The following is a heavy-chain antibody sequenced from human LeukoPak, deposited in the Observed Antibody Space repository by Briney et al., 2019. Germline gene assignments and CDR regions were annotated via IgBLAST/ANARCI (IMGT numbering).Heavy chain of an antibody. Sequence: GGSLRLSCAASGFTFSNHAMNWVRQAPGKGLEWVTTISFDGTDKYYADAVTGRFTISRDNSKDTLYLQLDSLRTEDTALYSWWGDSWYRLWHGRYSVDYLGQGTLVTVSS. J-gene: IGHJ4*02. D-gene: IGHD2-21*01. V-gene: IGHV3-30-3*01. CDR3: WGDSWYRLWHGRYSVDY. CDR1: GFTFSNHA. CDR2: ISFDGTDK.